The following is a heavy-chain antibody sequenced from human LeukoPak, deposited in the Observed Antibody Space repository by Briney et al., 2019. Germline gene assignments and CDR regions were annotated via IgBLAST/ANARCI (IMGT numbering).Heavy chain of an antibody. J-gene: IGHJ1*01. Sequence: PSETLSLTCAVYGGSFSGYYWSWIRQPPGKGLEWIGEINHSGSTNYNPSLKSRVTISVDTPKNQFSLKLSSVTAADTAVYYCASGSYYDILTGYYRGEYFQHWGQGTLVTVSS. D-gene: IGHD3-9*01. CDR1: GGSFSGYY. V-gene: IGHV4-34*01. CDR2: INHSGST. CDR3: ASGSYYDILTGYYRGEYFQH.